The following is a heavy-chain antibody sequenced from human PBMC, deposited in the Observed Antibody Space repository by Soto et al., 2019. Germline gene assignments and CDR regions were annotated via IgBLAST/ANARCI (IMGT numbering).Heavy chain of an antibody. CDR2: IVPLPGTT. Sequence: QVQLVQSGAAVRKPGSSVKVSCKASGGTFTKYAITWVRQAPRQGLEWMGGIVPLPGTTNYAQKFRGSVTISANDSTSTAYLALCSRSFDDTAVYSCSGEVGFLGGSSGWPDSDFDVCGQGTKVMVSS. CDR1: GGTFTKYA. D-gene: IGHD6-19*01. J-gene: IGHJ3*01. CDR3: SGEVGFLGGSSGWPDSDFDV. V-gene: IGHV1-69*01.